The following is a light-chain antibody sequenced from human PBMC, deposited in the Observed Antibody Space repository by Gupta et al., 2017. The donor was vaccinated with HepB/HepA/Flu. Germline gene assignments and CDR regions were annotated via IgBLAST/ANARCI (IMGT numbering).Light chain of an antibody. Sequence: QSVLTQPPSVSGAPGQRVTLSCTGSSSSIGAGYDVHWYQHLPGTAPKLLIYTNNNRPSGVPDRFSASKSGTSASLAITGLQAEDEADYYCQSYDSSLSASVFGGGTKLTVL. CDR1: SSSIGAGYD. V-gene: IGLV1-40*01. J-gene: IGLJ2*01. CDR3: QSYDSSLSASV. CDR2: TNN.